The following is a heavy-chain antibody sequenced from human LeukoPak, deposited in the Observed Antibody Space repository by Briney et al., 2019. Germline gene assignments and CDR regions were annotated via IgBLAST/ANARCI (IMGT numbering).Heavy chain of an antibody. D-gene: IGHD5-18*01. CDR3: ARGTAMAISNWFDP. Sequence: GASVNVSCKASGGTFSSYAISWVRQAPGQGLEWMGGIIPIFGTANYAQKFQGRVTITADESTSTAYMELSSLRSEDTAVYYCARGTAMAISNWFDPWGQGTLVTVSS. CDR1: GGTFSSYA. CDR2: IIPIFGTA. J-gene: IGHJ5*02. V-gene: IGHV1-69*01.